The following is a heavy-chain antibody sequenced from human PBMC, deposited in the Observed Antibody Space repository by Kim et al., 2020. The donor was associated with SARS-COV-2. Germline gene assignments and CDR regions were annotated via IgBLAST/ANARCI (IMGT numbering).Heavy chain of an antibody. D-gene: IGHD2-15*01. J-gene: IGHJ4*02. CDR1: GDTFSNYH. CDR2: FRSNTDVT. CDR3: ATERPLGYHFDF. V-gene: IGHV1-46*01. Sequence: ASVKVSCKTSGDTFSNYHIHWLRQAPGQGLEWMGIFRSNTDVTQYAQKFQGRVTMTRDTSTSTAYMELSSLRSEDTAIYYCATERPLGYHFDFWGQGTLV.